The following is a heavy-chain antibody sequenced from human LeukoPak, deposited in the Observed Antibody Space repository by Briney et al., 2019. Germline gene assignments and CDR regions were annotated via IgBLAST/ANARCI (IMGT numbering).Heavy chain of an antibody. CDR1: GYTFTGYY. V-gene: IGHV1-2*02. J-gene: IGHJ5*02. CDR3: ARVKVPAAMGGYNWFDP. Sequence: ASVKVSCKASGYTFTGYYIHWVRQAPGQGLEWMGWINPHSGGTNYAQKFQGRVTMTRDTSISTAYMELSRLRSDDTAVYYCARVKVPAAMGGYNWFDPWGQGTLVTVSS. CDR2: INPHSGGT. D-gene: IGHD2-2*01.